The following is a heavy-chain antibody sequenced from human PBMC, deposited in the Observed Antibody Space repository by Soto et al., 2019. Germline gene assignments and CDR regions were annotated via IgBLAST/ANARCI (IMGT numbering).Heavy chain of an antibody. Sequence: QVQLVQSGAELKKPGSSVKVSCKASGGTFSSYAISWVRQAPGQGLEWMGGIIPIFGTANYAQKFQGRVTITADESTSTAYMELSSLRSEDTAVYYCARDCSGGSCYSGIKAWFDPWGQGTLVTVSS. V-gene: IGHV1-69*01. J-gene: IGHJ5*02. CDR3: ARDCSGGSCYSGIKAWFDP. D-gene: IGHD2-15*01. CDR2: IIPIFGTA. CDR1: GGTFSSYA.